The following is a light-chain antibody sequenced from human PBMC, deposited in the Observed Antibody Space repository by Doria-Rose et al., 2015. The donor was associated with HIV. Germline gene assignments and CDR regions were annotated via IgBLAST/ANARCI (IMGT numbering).Light chain of an antibody. CDR3: HQYGTSWT. CDR1: QSFSSTY. J-gene: IGKJ1*01. V-gene: IGKV3-20*01. Sequence: TQSPGTLSLSPGERATLSCRASQSFSSTYLAWYQQKPGQAPSLLIYDGSTRATGTPDRFSASGSGTDFTLTINRLEPEDFALYYCHQYGTSWTFGQGTKVEI. CDR2: DGS.